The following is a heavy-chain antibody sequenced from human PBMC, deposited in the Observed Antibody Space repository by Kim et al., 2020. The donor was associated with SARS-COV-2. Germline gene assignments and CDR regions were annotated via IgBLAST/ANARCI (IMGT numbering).Heavy chain of an antibody. D-gene: IGHD6-19*01. CDR3: ARHAGIAVADY. CDR2: T. J-gene: IGHJ4*02. V-gene: IGHV4-39*01. Sequence: TYYNPSLKSRVTISVETSKNQFSLKLSSVTAADTAVYYCARHAGIAVADYWGQGTLVTVSS.